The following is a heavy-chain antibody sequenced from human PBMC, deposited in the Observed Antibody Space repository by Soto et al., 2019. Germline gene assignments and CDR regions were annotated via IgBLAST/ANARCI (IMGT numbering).Heavy chain of an antibody. J-gene: IGHJ3*02. CDR2: IYPGDSDT. V-gene: IGHV5-51*01. CDR3: TNQGGKRDSGSRKSEGFEI. Sequence: GQSLKISCKGSGYSFTSYWIGWVRQMPGKXLEWMGIIYPGDSDTRYSPSFQGQVTISADKSISTAYLQWSSLKASDTAMYYCTNQGGKRDSGSRKSEGFEIWGQGTTGSVS. D-gene: IGHD6-6*01. CDR1: GYSFTSYW.